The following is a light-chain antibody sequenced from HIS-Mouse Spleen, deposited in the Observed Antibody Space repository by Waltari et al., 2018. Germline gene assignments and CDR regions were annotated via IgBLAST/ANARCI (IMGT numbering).Light chain of an antibody. V-gene: IGKV1-33*01. Sequence: DIQMTQSPSSLSASVGDRVTITCQASQDISNYLNWYQQKPGKAPKLLIYDASNLETGVPSRFSGSGSVTDFTFTISSLQPEDIATYYCQQYDNLPHPFGGGTKVEIK. CDR3: QQYDNLPHP. J-gene: IGKJ4*01. CDR2: DAS. CDR1: QDISNY.